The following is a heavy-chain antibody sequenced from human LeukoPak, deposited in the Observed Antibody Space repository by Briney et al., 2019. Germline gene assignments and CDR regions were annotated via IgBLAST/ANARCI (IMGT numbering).Heavy chain of an antibody. CDR1: GFTFSNYW. J-gene: IGHJ4*02. Sequence: GGSLRLSCAASGFTFSNYWMSWVRQAPEKGLVWVSRVSSDGSSRNYADSVKGRFTISRDNAKNTLDLQMNSLRAEDTAVYYCARGGPDSSDYSSLFDYWGQGILVTVSS. D-gene: IGHD3-22*01. CDR3: ARGGPDSSDYSSLFDY. CDR2: VSSDGSSR. V-gene: IGHV3-74*01.